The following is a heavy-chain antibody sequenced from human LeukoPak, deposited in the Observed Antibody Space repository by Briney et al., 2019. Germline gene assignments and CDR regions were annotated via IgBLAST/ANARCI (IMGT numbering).Heavy chain of an antibody. Sequence: ASVKVSCKASGYTFTSYGISWVRQAPGQGLEWMGWINTNTRNPTYAQDSTGRVVFSLDTSVSTAYLQINSLKAEDTAVYYCARGGFDSRWASDIWGQGTMVTVSS. V-gene: IGHV7-4-1*02. J-gene: IGHJ3*02. CDR2: INTNTRNP. CDR1: GYTFTSYG. D-gene: IGHD3-9*01. CDR3: ARGGFDSRWASDI.